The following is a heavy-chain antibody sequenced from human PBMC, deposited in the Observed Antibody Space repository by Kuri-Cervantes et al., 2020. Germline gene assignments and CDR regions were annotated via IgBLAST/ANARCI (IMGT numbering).Heavy chain of an antibody. D-gene: IGHD6-19*01. V-gene: IGHV3-48*01. Sequence: LSLTCAASGLNFSRYAMTWVRQAPGKGLEWVSYMNSGGVIIYYADSVKGRFTIFRDNAKNSLYLQMNSLTGEDTAVYYCVRVGSDSGWAFDYWGQGTLVTVSS. CDR2: MNSGGVII. CDR3: VRVGSDSGWAFDY. J-gene: IGHJ4*02. CDR1: GLNFSRYA.